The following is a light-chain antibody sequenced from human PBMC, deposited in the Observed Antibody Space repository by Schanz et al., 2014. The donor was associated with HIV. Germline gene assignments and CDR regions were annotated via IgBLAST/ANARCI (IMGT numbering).Light chain of an antibody. CDR2: DVS. CDR3: AAWGDSLDGWV. V-gene: IGLV2-14*03. J-gene: IGLJ3*02. Sequence: QSALTQPASVSGSPGQSITISCTGTSSDVGGYNYVSWYQQHPGKAPKLMIYDVSDRPSGVSNRFSGSKSGTSASLAISGLQSADEADYYCAAWGDSLDGWVFGGGTKVTVL. CDR1: SSDVGGYNY.